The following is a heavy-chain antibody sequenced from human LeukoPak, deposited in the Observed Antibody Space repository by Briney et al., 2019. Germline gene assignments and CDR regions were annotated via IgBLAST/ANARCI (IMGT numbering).Heavy chain of an antibody. D-gene: IGHD3-16*02. CDR3: AKQVPRGSYRYKGAFDI. Sequence: GASVKVSCKASGYTFTDYYMHWVRQAPGQGLEWMGGIIPIFGTANYAQKFQGRVTITADKSTSTAYMELSSLRSEDTAVYYCAKQVPRGSYRYKGAFDIWGQGTMVTVSS. CDR2: IIPIFGTA. CDR1: GYTFTDYY. V-gene: IGHV1-69*06. J-gene: IGHJ3*02.